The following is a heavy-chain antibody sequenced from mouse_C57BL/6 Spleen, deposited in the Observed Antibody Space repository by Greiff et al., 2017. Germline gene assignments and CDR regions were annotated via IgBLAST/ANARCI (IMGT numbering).Heavy chain of an antibody. CDR1: GFTFSDYG. Sequence: EVMLVESGGGLVKPGGSLKLSCAASGFTFSDYGMHWVRQAPEKGLEWVAYISSGSSTIYYADTVKGRFTISRDNAKNTLFLQMTSLRSEDTAMYYCARWGYYGSRFDYWGQGTTLTVSS. J-gene: IGHJ2*01. D-gene: IGHD1-1*01. V-gene: IGHV5-17*01. CDR3: ARWGYYGSRFDY. CDR2: ISSGSSTI.